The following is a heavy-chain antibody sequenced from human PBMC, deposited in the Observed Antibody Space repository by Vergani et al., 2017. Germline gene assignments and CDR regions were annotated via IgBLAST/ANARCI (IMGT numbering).Heavy chain of an antibody. V-gene: IGHV1-69*18. CDR1: GGAFSSYA. CDR3: ARDVPVFCSGGRCYPGNDQYYAMEV. CDR2: IIPIIGTT. J-gene: IGHJ6*02. D-gene: IGHD2-15*01. Sequence: QVQLVQSGAEVKKPGSSMKVSCKASGGAFSSYAINWVRQAPGQGLEWMGRIIPIIGTTNYAQKFQGRVTIAADEFSSTVFMELSSLTYEDTAVYYCARDVPVFCSGGRCYPGNDQYYAMEVWGQGTTVTVSS.